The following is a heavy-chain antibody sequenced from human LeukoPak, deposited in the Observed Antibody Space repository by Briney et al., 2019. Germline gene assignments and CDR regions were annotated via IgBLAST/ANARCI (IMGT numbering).Heavy chain of an antibody. Sequence: GGSLRLSCAASGFTFSSYAMSWVRQAPGKGLEWVSAISGSGGSTYYADSVKGRFTISRDNAKNSLYLQMNSLRAEDTAVYYCARVRSGWPANWFDPWGQGTLVTVSS. J-gene: IGHJ5*02. CDR2: ISGSGGST. V-gene: IGHV3-23*01. CDR1: GFTFSSYA. D-gene: IGHD6-19*01. CDR3: ARVRSGWPANWFDP.